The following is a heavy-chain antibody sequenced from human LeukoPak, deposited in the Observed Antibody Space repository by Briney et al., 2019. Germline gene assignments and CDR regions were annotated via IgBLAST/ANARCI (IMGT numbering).Heavy chain of an antibody. CDR2: ISSRSSYI. J-gene: IGHJ4*02. Sequence: PGGSLRLSCAASGFTFSTYDMNWVRQAPGKGLEWVSSISSRSSYIYYADSVKGRFTISRDNAKNSLSLQMNSLRAEDTALYYCARDEGYWGQGTLVTVSS. CDR3: ARDEGY. V-gene: IGHV3-21*04. CDR1: GFTFSTYD.